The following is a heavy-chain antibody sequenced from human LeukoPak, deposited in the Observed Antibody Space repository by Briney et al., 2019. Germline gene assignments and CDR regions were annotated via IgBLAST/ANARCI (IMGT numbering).Heavy chain of an antibody. V-gene: IGHV1-69*04. Sequence: SVKVSCKASGGTFSSYTISWVRQAPGQGLEWMGRIIPILGIANYAQKFQGRVTITADRSTSTAYMELSSLRSEDTAVYYCARDPYSDSSGYFWGYYYGMDVWGQGTTVTVSS. D-gene: IGHD3-22*01. J-gene: IGHJ6*02. CDR1: GGTFSSYT. CDR3: ARDPYSDSSGYFWGYYYGMDV. CDR2: IIPILGIA.